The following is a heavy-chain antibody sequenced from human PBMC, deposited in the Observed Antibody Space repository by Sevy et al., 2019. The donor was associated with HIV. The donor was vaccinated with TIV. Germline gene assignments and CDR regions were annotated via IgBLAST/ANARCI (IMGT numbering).Heavy chain of an antibody. CDR1: GYSISSGYH. CDR3: ARHRGDYYFMDV. V-gene: IGHV4-38-2*01. Sequence: SETLSLTCAVSGYSISSGYHWGWIRQPPGKGLEWIGSIYHSGGTYYNPSLKSRVTISVDTSKNHFSLRLSSVTAADTAVYYCARHRGDYYFMDVWGQGTTVTVSS. D-gene: IGHD2-21*01. CDR2: IYHSGGT. J-gene: IGHJ6*03.